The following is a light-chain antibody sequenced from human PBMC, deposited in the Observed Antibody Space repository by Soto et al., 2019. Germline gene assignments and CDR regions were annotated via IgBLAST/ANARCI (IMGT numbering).Light chain of an antibody. Sequence: EIVMTQSPGTLSLSPGETATLSCRASQSVSSNYVAWFHQKPGQAPRLLIYGASSRATGVPDRFSASGSGTDFTLTISILEPEDFAVYYCQQYGRSPFTFGPGTKVDIK. CDR1: QSVSSNY. V-gene: IGKV3-20*01. J-gene: IGKJ3*01. CDR3: QQYGRSPFT. CDR2: GAS.